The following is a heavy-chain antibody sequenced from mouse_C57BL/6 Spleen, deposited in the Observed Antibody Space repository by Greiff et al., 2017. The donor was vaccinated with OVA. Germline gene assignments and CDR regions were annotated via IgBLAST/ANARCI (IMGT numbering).Heavy chain of an antibody. CDR1: GFTFSDYY. Sequence: DVQLVESEGGLVQPGSSMKLSCTASGFTFSDYYMAWVRQVPEKGLEWVANINYDGSSTYYLDSLKSRFIISRDNAKNILYLQMSSLKSEDTATYYCARDGRGFAYWGQGTLVTVSA. CDR2: INYDGSST. CDR3: ARDGRGFAY. J-gene: IGHJ3*01. V-gene: IGHV5-16*01.